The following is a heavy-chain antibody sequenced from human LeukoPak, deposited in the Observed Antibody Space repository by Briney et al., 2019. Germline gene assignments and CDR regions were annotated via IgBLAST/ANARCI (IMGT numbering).Heavy chain of an antibody. CDR3: AKDRGVVVPAASDY. CDR1: GFTFSSYW. V-gene: IGHV3-7*03. CDR2: IKPDGSLI. Sequence: GRSLRLSCAASGFTFSSYWMTWVRQGPGKGLEWVANIKPDGSLIYYVDSVKGRFTISRDNAKNSLYLQMNSLRVEDTALYYCAKDRGVVVPAASDYWGQGTLVTVSS. J-gene: IGHJ4*02. D-gene: IGHD2-2*01.